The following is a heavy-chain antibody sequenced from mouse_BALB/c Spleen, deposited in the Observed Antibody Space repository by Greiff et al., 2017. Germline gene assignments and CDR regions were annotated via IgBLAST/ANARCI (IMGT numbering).Heavy chain of an antibody. CDR1: GFTFSSYT. CDR3: ARHLEGYAMDY. CDR2: ISNGGGST. Sequence: EVKLMESGGGLVQPGGSLKLSCAASGFTFSSYTMSWVRQTPEKRLEWVAYISNGGGSTYYPDPVTGRFTISRDNAKNTLYQQISSLKSEDTAMYYGARHLEGYAMDYWGQGAAVTVSS. J-gene: IGHJ4*01. V-gene: IGHV5-12-2*01.